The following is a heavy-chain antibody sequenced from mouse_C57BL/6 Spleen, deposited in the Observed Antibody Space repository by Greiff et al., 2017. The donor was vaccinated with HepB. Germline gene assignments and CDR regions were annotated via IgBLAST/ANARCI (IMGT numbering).Heavy chain of an antibody. V-gene: IGHV5-4*01. J-gene: IGHJ3*01. CDR1: GFTFSSYA. CDR3: ARSYYYGSSSGFAY. Sequence: EVQRVESGGGLVKPGGSLKLSCAASGFTFSSYAMSWVRQTPEKRLEWVATISDGGSYTYYPDNVKGRFTISRDNAKNNLYLQMSHLKSEDTAMYYCARSYYYGSSSGFAYWGQGTLVTVSA. D-gene: IGHD1-1*01. CDR2: ISDGGSYT.